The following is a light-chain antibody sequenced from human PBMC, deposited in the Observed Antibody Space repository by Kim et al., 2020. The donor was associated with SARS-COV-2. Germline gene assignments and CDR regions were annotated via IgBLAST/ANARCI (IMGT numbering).Light chain of an antibody. CDR2: AAS. V-gene: IGKV1-27*01. J-gene: IGKJ3*01. Sequence: DIQMTQSPSSLSASVGDRVTITCRASQGISNYLAWYQQKAGKAPKLLIYAASTLQSEVPSRFSGSGSGTDFTLTISSLQPEDVATYYCQKYNSVPLFTFGPGTKVDIK. CDR3: QKYNSVPLFT. CDR1: QGISNY.